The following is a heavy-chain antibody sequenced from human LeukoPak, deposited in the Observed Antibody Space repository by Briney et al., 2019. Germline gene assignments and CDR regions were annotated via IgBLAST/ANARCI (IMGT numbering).Heavy chain of an antibody. CDR1: GGSISSSSYY. Sequence: SETLSLTCTVSGGSISSSSYYWGWIRQPPGKGLEWIGSIYYSGSTYYNPSLKSRVTISVDTSKNLFSLKLSSVTAADTAVYYCARQYNWNDEGFDPWGQGTLVTVSS. CDR3: ARQYNWNDEGFDP. D-gene: IGHD1-20*01. CDR2: IYYSGST. J-gene: IGHJ5*02. V-gene: IGHV4-39*01.